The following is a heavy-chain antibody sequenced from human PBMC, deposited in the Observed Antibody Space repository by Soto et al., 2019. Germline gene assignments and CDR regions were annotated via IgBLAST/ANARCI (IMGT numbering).Heavy chain of an antibody. V-gene: IGHV4-31*03. CDR1: GGSISSGGYY. Sequence: SETLSLTCTVSGGSISSGGYYWSWIRQHPGKGLEWIGYIYYSGSTYYNPSLKSRVTISVDTSKNQFSLKLSSVTAADTAVYYCARGGVATMSHRYFDYWGQGTLVTVSS. CDR2: IYYSGST. D-gene: IGHD5-12*01. J-gene: IGHJ4*02. CDR3: ARGGVATMSHRYFDY.